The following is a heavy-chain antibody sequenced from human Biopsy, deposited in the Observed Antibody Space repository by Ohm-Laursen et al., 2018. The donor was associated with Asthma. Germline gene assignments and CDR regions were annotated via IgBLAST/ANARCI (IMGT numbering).Heavy chain of an antibody. CDR3: VRDGTDDAFDI. CDR2: ISKDTSTQ. J-gene: IGHJ3*02. D-gene: IGHD1-1*01. Sequence: SLRLSCTASGFSFSNFAIHWVRQAPGKGLEWVGVISKDTSTQDYAGSVKGRFTMARDNSKNTLDLQMNSLREEDTAVYYCVRDGTDDAFDIWGQGTVVSVSS. CDR1: GFSFSNFA. V-gene: IGHV3-30*01.